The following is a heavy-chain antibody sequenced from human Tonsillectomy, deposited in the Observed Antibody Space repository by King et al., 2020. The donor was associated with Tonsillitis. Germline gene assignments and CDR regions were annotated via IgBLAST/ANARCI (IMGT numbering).Heavy chain of an antibody. J-gene: IGHJ3*02. CDR1: GGSISSGDYY. CDR2: IYYSGST. V-gene: IGHV4-30-4*01. CDR3: AGYDFWSGYYALDI. Sequence: QLQESGPGLVKPSQTLSLTCTVSGGSISSGDYYWSWIRQPPGKGLEWIGYIYYSGSTYYSPSLKSRVTISVETSKTQFSLKLSSVTAADTAVYYCAGYDFWSGYYALDIWGQGTMVTVSS. D-gene: IGHD3-3*01.